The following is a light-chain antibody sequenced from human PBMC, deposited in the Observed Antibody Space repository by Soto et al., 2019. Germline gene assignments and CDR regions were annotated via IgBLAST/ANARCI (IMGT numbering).Light chain of an antibody. Sequence: DIQMTQSPSTLFASVGDRVTITCRASQSIRSLLAWYQQKPGKAPKALIYDASSLGRGVPSRFSGSGSGTEFTLTISSLQADELASYYCQQYQTYATFGQGTRLDI. J-gene: IGKJ5*01. CDR3: QQYQTYAT. CDR1: QSIRSL. V-gene: IGKV1-5*01. CDR2: DAS.